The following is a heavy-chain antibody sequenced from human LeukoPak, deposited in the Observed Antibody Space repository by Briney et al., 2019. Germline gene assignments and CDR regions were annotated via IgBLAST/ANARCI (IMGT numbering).Heavy chain of an antibody. CDR3: ARDYPLITDPSSSWSHYYYMDV. Sequence: PGGSLRLSCAASGFTFSSYWMSWVRQAPGKGLEWVANIKQDGSEKYYVDSVKGRFTISRDNAKNSLYLQMNSLRAEDTAVYYCARDYPLITDPSSSWSHYYYMDVWGKGTTVTVSS. D-gene: IGHD6-13*01. V-gene: IGHV3-7*01. CDR2: IKQDGSEK. CDR1: GFTFSSYW. J-gene: IGHJ6*03.